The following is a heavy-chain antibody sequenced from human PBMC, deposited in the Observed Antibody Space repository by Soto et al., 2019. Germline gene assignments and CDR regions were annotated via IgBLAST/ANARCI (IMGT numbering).Heavy chain of an antibody. CDR3: ASLENWNYYYYGMDV. D-gene: IGHD1-1*01. CDR2: IIPIFGTA. J-gene: IGHJ6*02. Sequence: QVQLVQSGAEVKKPGSSVKVSCKASGGTFSSYAISWVRQSPGQGLEWMGGIIPIFGTANYAQKFQGRVTITADESTSTAYMELSRLRSEDTAVYYCASLENWNYYYYGMDVWGQGTTVTVCS. V-gene: IGHV1-69*01. CDR1: GGTFSSYA.